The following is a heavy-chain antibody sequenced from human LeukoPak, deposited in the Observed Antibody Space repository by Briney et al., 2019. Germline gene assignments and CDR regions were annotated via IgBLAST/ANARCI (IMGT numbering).Heavy chain of an antibody. CDR3: ARIGFGANSHLKWFFDL. CDR2: VFYSGST. V-gene: IGHV4-39*01. CDR1: GDSIGSHPPY. J-gene: IGHJ2*01. Sequence: SETLSLTCTASGDSIGSHPPYWAWIRQPPGKGLEWIGSVFYSGSTYLNPSLQSRVTISVDTSKNQFSLILSSVTAAETALYYCARIGFGANSHLKWFFDLWGRGTQVTVSS. D-gene: IGHD4-23*01.